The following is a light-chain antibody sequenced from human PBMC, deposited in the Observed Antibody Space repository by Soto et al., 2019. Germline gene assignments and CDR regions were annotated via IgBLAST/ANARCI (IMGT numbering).Light chain of an antibody. Sequence: LAWYQQKPGGAPKLLIYDASTLQHGVPFRFSGSGSATEFTLNISSLQPDDFATYYCQQYSTYPLIFGGGTRVEIK. CDR3: QQYSTYPLI. J-gene: IGKJ4*01. V-gene: IGKV1-5*01. CDR2: DAS.